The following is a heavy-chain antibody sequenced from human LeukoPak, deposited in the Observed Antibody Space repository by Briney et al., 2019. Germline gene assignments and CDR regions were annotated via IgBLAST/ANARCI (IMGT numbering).Heavy chain of an antibody. CDR1: GFTFTSSA. Sequence: SVKVSCKASGFTFTSSAMQWVRQARGQRLEWIGWIVVGSGNTNYAQKFQERVTITRDMSTSTAYMELSSLRSEDTAVYYCARCPTWGDCFDYWGQGTLVTVSS. CDR2: IVVGSGNT. D-gene: IGHD3-16*01. J-gene: IGHJ4*02. V-gene: IGHV1-58*02. CDR3: ARCPTWGDCFDY.